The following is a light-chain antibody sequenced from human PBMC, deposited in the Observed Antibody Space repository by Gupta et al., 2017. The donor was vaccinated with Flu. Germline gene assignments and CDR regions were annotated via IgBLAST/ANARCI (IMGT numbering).Light chain of an antibody. CDR2: STS. CDR3: VLYMGNGVWI. J-gene: IGLJ2*01. CDR1: SGSVSSDHY. V-gene: IGLV8-61*01. Sequence: QAVVTQEPSFSVSPGGTLTLTCGLSSGSVSSDHYTSWYQQRPGQAPRTLVYSTSTRSSGVPGRFSGSILGHKAALTITGAQADEDCFYFCVLYMGNGVWIFGGGTRVTVL.